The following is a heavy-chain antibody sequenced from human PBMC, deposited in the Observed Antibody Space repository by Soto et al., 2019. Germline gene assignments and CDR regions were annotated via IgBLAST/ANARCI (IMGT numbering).Heavy chain of an antibody. CDR1: GFTFSSYS. CDR3: AREGYSSSWYYFDY. J-gene: IGHJ4*02. V-gene: IGHV3-21*01. Sequence: LRLSCAASGFTFSSYSMNWVRQAPGKGLEWVSSISSSSSYIYYADSVKGRFTISRDNAKNSLYLQMNSLRAEDTAVYYCAREGYSSSWYYFDYWGQGTLVTVSS. CDR2: ISSSSSYI. D-gene: IGHD6-13*01.